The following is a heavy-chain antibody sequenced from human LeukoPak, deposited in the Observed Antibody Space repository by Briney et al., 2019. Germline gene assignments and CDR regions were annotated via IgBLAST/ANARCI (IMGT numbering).Heavy chain of an antibody. J-gene: IGHJ5*02. Sequence: QSGGSLRLSCVASGFSVTSYAVSWVRQAPGKAPEWVSLVYSEGATHYADSVQGRFITSRDISKNTLYLQMSNLRIEDTGVYRCARDRAEGRAWVEFDPWGQGTVVTVSS. V-gene: IGHV3-66*02. CDR3: ARDRAEGRAWVEFDP. CDR2: VYSEGAT. CDR1: GFSVTSYA.